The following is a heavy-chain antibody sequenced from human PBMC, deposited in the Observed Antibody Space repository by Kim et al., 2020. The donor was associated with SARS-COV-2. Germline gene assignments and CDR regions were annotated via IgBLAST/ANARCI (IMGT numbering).Heavy chain of an antibody. V-gene: IGHV3-30*01. Sequence: SVKGRFTISRDNSKNTLYLQMNSLRAEDTAVYYCARDSEASYPAEGWFDPWGQGTLVTVSS. J-gene: IGHJ5*02. D-gene: IGHD1-26*01. CDR3: ARDSEASYPAEGWFDP.